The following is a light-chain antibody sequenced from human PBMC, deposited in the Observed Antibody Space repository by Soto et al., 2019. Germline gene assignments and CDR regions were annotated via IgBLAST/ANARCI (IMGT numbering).Light chain of an antibody. CDR1: SSNIGNNY. CDR2: DNN. CDR3: GTWDSSLSAWV. V-gene: IGLV1-51*01. J-gene: IGLJ2*01. Sequence: QSVLTQPPSVSAAPGQKVTISCSGSSSNIGNNYVYWYQQLPGTAPKLLIYDNNKRPSGIPDRFSGSKSGTSATLGITGLQTGDEADYYCGTWDSSLSAWVFGGGTKLTV.